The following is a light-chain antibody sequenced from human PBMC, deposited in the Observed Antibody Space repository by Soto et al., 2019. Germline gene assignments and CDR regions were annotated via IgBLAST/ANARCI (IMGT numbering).Light chain of an antibody. J-gene: IGKJ1*01. CDR2: DAS. CDR3: PKGGKPLLWR. V-gene: IGKV3-11*01. CDR1: QSVGKY. Sequence: RCLAQGCRSRWSSKPSQSVGKYLVWYQQKPGQAPRLLIYDASNRATGIPARFSGSGSGTDFPTTIISLEPEAVEVHYCPKGGKPLLWRFAEGTKVDTK.